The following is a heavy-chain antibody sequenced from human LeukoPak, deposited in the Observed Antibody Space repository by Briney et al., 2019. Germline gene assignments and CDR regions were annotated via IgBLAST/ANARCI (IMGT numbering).Heavy chain of an antibody. J-gene: IGHJ4*02. D-gene: IGHD3-10*01. CDR3: ARGGEYVSGSYYNWDY. V-gene: IGHV3-21*01. Sequence: GGSLRLSCAASRFTFSTYSMNWVRQAPGKGLEWVASISSGSGYIYYAESVKGRFTISRDNSKNTLYLQMNSLRAEDTAVYYCARGGEYVSGSYYNWDYWGQGTLVTVSS. CDR2: ISSGSGYI. CDR1: RFTFSTYS.